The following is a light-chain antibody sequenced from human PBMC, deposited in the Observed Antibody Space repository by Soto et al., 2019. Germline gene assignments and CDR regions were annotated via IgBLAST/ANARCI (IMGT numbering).Light chain of an antibody. CDR2: GAS. V-gene: IGKV3-20*01. J-gene: IGKJ2*01. Sequence: EIVLTQSPGTLSLSPGEIATRSCRASQSVSSSYLAWYQQKPGQAPRLLIYGASSRATGIPDRFSGSGSGTDFTLTISRLEPEDFAVYFCQQYGNSPPNTFGQGTKVEIK. CDR3: QQYGNSPPNT. CDR1: QSVSSSY.